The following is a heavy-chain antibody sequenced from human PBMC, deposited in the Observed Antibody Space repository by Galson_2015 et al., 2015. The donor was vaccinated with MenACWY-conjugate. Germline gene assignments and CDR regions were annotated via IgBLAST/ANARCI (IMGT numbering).Heavy chain of an antibody. J-gene: IGHJ6*02. CDR1: GFTFSHYA. CDR3: ARDRRYWSGVGGYPPMPGMDV. CDR2: ISYDGSNK. D-gene: IGHD2-15*01. V-gene: IGHV3-30*04. Sequence: SLRLSCAASGFTFSHYALHWVRQAPGKGLEWVAVISYDGSNKYYADSVKGRFTISRDNSKNTLYLQMNSLRADDTAVHYCARDRRYWSGVGGYPPMPGMDVWGQGTTVTVSS.